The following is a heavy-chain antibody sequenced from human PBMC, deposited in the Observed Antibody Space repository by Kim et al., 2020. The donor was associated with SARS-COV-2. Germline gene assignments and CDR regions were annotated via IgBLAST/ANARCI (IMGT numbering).Heavy chain of an antibody. Sequence: SETLSLTCTVSGGSISSGDYYWSWIRQPPGKGLEWIGYIYYSGSTYYNPSLKSRVTISVDTSKNQFSLKLSSVTAADTAVYYCARVAVTTTFWFDPWGQGTLVTVSS. J-gene: IGHJ5*02. CDR1: GGSISSGDYY. V-gene: IGHV4-30-4*01. CDR3: ARVAVTTTFWFDP. CDR2: IYYSGST. D-gene: IGHD4-4*01.